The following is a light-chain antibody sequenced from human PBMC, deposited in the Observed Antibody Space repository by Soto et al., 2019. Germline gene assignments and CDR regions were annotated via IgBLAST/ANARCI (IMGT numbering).Light chain of an antibody. V-gene: IGKV1-6*01. CDR3: LQDHNFPWT. CDR1: QGIRND. CDR2: AAS. Sequence: AVQMTQYTSSLSASVGDRVTITCRASQGIRNDLGWYQQKPGKAPKLLIYAASSLQSGVPSRFSGSGSGTDFTLTISSLQPEDFAAYYCLQDHNFPWTFGQGTMVDIK. J-gene: IGKJ1*01.